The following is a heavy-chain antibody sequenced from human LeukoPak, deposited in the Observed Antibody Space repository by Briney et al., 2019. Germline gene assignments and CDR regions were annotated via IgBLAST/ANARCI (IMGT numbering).Heavy chain of an antibody. J-gene: IGHJ5*02. Sequence: ASVKVSFKASGYTFTSYGISWVRQAPGQGLEWMGWINPNSGGTNYAQKFQGRVTMARDTSISTAYMELSRLRSDDTAVYYCARDFRGANWFDPWGQGTLVTVSS. CDR2: INPNSGGT. D-gene: IGHD3-10*01. CDR3: ARDFRGANWFDP. V-gene: IGHV1-2*02. CDR1: GYTFTSYG.